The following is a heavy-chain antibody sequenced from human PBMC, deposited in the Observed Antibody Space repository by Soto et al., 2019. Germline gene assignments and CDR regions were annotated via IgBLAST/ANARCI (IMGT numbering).Heavy chain of an antibody. Sequence: GGSLRLSCAASGITFSTYWMSWVRQAPGKGLEWVASINKDGSAKYYVDSVKGRFTISRDNAKNSLSLQMNSLRAEDTAVYYCATGGTKSGYCSGGSCRRNDYWGQGALVTVSS. D-gene: IGHD2-15*01. CDR1: GITFSTYW. CDR3: ATGGTKSGYCSGGSCRRNDY. CDR2: INKDGSAK. J-gene: IGHJ4*02. V-gene: IGHV3-7*01.